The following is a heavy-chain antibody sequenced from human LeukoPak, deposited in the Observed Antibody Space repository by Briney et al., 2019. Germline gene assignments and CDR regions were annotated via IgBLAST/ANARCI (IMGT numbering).Heavy chain of an antibody. J-gene: IGHJ3*02. V-gene: IGHV4-39*01. Sequence: SETLSLTCTVSGGSISSSSCYWGWIRQPPGKGLEWIGSIYYSGSTYYNPSLKSRVTISVDTSKNQFSLKLSSVTAADTAVYYCASECRGGDCSTDAFDIWGQGTMVTVSS. CDR2: IYYSGST. CDR1: GGSISSSSCY. D-gene: IGHD2-21*02. CDR3: ASECRGGDCSTDAFDI.